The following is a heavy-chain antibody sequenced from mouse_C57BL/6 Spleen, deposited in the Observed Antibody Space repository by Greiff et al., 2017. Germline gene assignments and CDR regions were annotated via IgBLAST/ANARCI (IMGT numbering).Heavy chain of an antibody. J-gene: IGHJ4*01. D-gene: IGHD4-1*02. V-gene: IGHV1-52*01. Sequence: QVQLQQPGAELVRPGSSVKLSCKASGYTFTSYWMHWVKQRPIQGLEWIGNIDPSDSETHYNQKFKDKATLTVDKSSSTAYMQLSSLTSEDSAVYYCATQLAYYAMDYWGQGTSVTVSS. CDR3: ATQLAYYAMDY. CDR1: GYTFTSYW. CDR2: IDPSDSET.